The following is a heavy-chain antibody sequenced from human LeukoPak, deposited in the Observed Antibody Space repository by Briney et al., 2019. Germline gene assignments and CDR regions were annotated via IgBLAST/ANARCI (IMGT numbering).Heavy chain of an antibody. D-gene: IGHD2-2*01. CDR3: ARQGIWSRTNCYEAPYYYYYMDV. J-gene: IGHJ6*03. CDR1: GDSISSSPYY. V-gene: IGHV4-39*01. Sequence: PSETLSLTCTVSGDSISSSPYYWGWIRQPPGKGLEWIGTISYSGNTYYNSSLKSRVTISVDTSKNQFSLKLNSVTAADTAVYYCARQGIWSRTNCYEAPYYYYYMDVWGKGTTVTISS. CDR2: ISYSGNT.